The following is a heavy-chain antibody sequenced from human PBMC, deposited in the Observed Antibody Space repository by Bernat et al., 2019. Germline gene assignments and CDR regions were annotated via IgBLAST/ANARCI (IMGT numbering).Heavy chain of an antibody. V-gene: IGHV3-30-3*01. Sequence: VQLVESGGGLVRPGGSLRLSCAASGFTFSSCNMNWVRQAPGKGLEWVAVISYDGSNKYYADSVKGRFTISRDSSKNTLSLQMNSLRAEDTAVYYCARDSGSSGLVDYWGQGTLVTVSS. D-gene: IGHD3-22*01. CDR1: GFTFSSCN. J-gene: IGHJ4*02. CDR3: ARDSGSSGLVDY. CDR2: ISYDGSNK.